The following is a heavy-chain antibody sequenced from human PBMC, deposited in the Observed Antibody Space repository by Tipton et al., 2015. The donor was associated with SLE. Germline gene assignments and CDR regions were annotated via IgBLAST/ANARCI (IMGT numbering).Heavy chain of an antibody. Sequence: SLRLSCTASGFTSGDYSMDWVRHAPGEGLEWVGFIISKTDGGTTEYAASVKGRFTIPSADSKNIPYVQMNSLKTEDTAVYYCTRGIKGRIQGVYFYYMDVWGKGTTVTVSS. J-gene: IGHJ6*03. CDR1: GFTSGDYS. V-gene: IGHV3-49*04. CDR3: TRGIKGRIQGVYFYYMDV. CDR2: IISKTDGGTT. D-gene: IGHD5-18*01.